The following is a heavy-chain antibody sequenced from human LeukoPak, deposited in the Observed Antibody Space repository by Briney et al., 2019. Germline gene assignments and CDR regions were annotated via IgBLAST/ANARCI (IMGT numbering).Heavy chain of an antibody. Sequence: PGGSLRLSCAASGFTFDDYAMHWVRQAPGKGLEWVSGISWNSGSIGYADSVKGRFTISRDNAKNSLYLQMNSLRAEDMALYYCAKELPRWGYQLPLHDAFDIWGQGTMVTVSS. CDR1: GFTFDDYA. V-gene: IGHV3-9*03. D-gene: IGHD2-2*01. J-gene: IGHJ3*02. CDR2: ISWNSGSI. CDR3: AKELPRWGYQLPLHDAFDI.